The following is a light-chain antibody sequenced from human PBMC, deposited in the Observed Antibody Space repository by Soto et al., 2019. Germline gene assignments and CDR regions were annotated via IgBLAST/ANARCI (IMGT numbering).Light chain of an antibody. J-gene: IGKJ2*01. CDR2: AAS. CDR3: QQSDSTPYT. CDR1: QSISTF. V-gene: IGKV1-39*01. Sequence: DLPMTQSPSSLSASVGDRVTINCRASQSISTFLNWYQQKPGQAPKVLISAASTLQSGVPSRFSGRGSGPDFTLTISSLQPEDFATYYCQQSDSTPYTFGQETTLETK.